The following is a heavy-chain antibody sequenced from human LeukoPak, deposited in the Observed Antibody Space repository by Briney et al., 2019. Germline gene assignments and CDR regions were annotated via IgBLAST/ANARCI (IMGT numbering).Heavy chain of an antibody. CDR1: GYTFTSYG. J-gene: IGHJ6*03. CDR3: ARGLAGAVAGTSRNYYYYYMDV. V-gene: IGHV1-18*01. CDR2: ISAYNGNT. Sequence: ASVKVSCKASGYTFTSYGISWVRQAPGQGLEWMGWISAYNGNTNYAQKLQGRVTMTRNTSISTAYMELSSLRSEDTAVYYCARGLAGAVAGTSRNYYYYYMDVWGKGTTVTVSS. D-gene: IGHD6-19*01.